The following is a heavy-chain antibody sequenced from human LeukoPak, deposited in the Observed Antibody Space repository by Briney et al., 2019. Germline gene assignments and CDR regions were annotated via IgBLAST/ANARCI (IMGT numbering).Heavy chain of an antibody. V-gene: IGHV3-30*03. D-gene: IGHD3-10*01. Sequence: HPGGSLRLSCAASGFTFTSYGTHWVRQSPGKGLEWVALITYDGYYKYYSDSVKGRFTISSDTSKNTLYLQMNSLRAEDTAVYYCARDLSPVVRASPMGYWGQGTLVTVSS. CDR3: ARDLSPVVRASPMGY. CDR2: ITYDGYYK. CDR1: GFTFTSYG. J-gene: IGHJ4*02.